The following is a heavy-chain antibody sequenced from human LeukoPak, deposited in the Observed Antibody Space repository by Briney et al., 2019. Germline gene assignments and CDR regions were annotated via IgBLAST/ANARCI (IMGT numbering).Heavy chain of an antibody. Sequence: PGGSLRLSCAASGFTFSDYGMHWVRQAPGKGLEWVAFIRNDESNEYYPDSVKGRFTISRDNSRNTLYLQMNSLRPEDTAVYYCAKGGSASHNWFDPWGQGTLVTVSS. CDR2: IRNDESNE. V-gene: IGHV3-30*02. CDR3: AKGGSASHNWFDP. D-gene: IGHD2-15*01. J-gene: IGHJ5*02. CDR1: GFTFSDYG.